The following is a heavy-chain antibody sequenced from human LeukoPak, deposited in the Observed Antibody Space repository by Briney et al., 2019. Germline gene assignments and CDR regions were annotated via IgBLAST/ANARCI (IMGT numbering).Heavy chain of an antibody. V-gene: IGHV1-69*05. D-gene: IGHD6-13*01. CDR2: IIPILGTS. Sequence: SVEVSCKTSGGTFSNYAISWVRQAPGQGLEWVGGIIPILGTSNSAEKFQGRLTVTTDEFTGTAYMELSTLRSEDTAVYYCATDLADATYGFDIWGQGTMVTVSS. CDR3: ATDLADATYGFDI. J-gene: IGHJ3*02. CDR1: GGTFSNYA.